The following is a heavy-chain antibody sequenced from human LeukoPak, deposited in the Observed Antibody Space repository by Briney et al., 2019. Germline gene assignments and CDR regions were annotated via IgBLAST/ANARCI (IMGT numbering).Heavy chain of an antibody. Sequence: SETLSLTCAVYGGSFSGYYWSWIRQPPGKGLEWIGSIYYSGSTYYNPSLKSRVTISVDTSKNPFSLKLSSVTAADTAVYFCARRGLRAGGFDYWGQGTLVTVSS. V-gene: IGHV4-34*01. D-gene: IGHD3-10*01. CDR1: GGSFSGYY. CDR2: IYYSGST. J-gene: IGHJ4*02. CDR3: ARRGLRAGGFDY.